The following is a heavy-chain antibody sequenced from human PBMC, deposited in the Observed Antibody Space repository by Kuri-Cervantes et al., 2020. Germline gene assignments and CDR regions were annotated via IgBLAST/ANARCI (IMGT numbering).Heavy chain of an antibody. Sequence: GGSLRLSCAASGFTFSSYWMHWVRQAPGKGLVWVSRINSDGSSTSYADSVKGRFTISRDNAKNTLYLQMNSLRAEDTAVYYCARDPLAIAAWGDYYYGMDVWGQGTTVTVSS. D-gene: IGHD6-6*01. CDR1: GFTFSSYW. J-gene: IGHJ6*02. CDR3: ARDPLAIAAWGDYYYGMDV. V-gene: IGHV3-74*01. CDR2: INSDGSST.